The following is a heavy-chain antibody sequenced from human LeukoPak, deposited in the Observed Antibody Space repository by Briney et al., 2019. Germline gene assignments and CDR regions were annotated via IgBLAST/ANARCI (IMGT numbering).Heavy chain of an antibody. V-gene: IGHV3-7*01. Sequence: GGSLRLSCAASGFTFSSYWMSWVRQAPGKGLEWVANIKQDGSEKYYVDSVKGRFTISRDNAKNSLYLQMNSLRAEDTAVYYCARSSSLDHYYYGMDVWGQGTTVTVSS. CDR1: GFTFSSYW. J-gene: IGHJ6*02. CDR3: ARSSSLDHYYYGMDV. CDR2: IKQDGSEK.